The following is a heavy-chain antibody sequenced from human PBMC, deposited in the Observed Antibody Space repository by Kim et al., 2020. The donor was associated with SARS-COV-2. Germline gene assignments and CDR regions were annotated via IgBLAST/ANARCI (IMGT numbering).Heavy chain of an antibody. J-gene: IGHJ4*02. V-gene: IGHV4-39*01. CDR1: GGSISSSSYY. D-gene: IGHD6-19*01. CDR2: IYYSGST. CDR3: ARLSSSGWSDY. Sequence: RVSGGSISSSSYYWGWIRQPPGKGLEWIGSIYYSGSTYYNPSLKSRVTISVDTSKNQFSLKLSSVTAADTAVYYCARLSSSGWSDYWGQGTL.